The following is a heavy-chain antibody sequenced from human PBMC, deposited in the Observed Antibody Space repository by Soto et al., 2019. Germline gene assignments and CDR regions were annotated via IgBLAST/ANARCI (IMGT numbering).Heavy chain of an antibody. D-gene: IGHD6-13*01. CDR1: GGSISSSSYY. Sequence: QLQLQESGPGLVKPSETLSLTCTVSGGSISSSSYYWGWIRQPPGKGLEWIGNIYYSGSTYYNPFLTCRFTISVDTSKNHFALKLSSVTAAVTAVYYWASPFIAAAGFDYWGQGALVTASS. CDR2: IYYSGST. J-gene: IGHJ4*02. V-gene: IGHV4-39*01. CDR3: ASPFIAAAGFDY.